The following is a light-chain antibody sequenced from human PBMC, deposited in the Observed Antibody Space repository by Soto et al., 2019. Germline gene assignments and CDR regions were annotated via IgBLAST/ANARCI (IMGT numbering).Light chain of an antibody. CDR1: RLDVGGYNY. V-gene: IGLV2-14*03. Sequence: QSVLTQPASVSGSPGQSITISCTGTRLDVGGYNYVSWYQQQPGKAPKLIIYEVTNRPSGVPDRFSGSKSDNTASLTISGLQTEDEADYYCCSYVSSKTYLFGTGTNVTVL. CDR2: EVT. CDR3: CSYVSSKTYL. J-gene: IGLJ1*01.